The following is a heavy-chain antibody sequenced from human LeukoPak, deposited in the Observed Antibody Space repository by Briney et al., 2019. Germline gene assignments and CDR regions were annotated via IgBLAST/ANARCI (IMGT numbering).Heavy chain of an antibody. J-gene: IGHJ4*02. V-gene: IGHV3-48*03. CDR3: ARADYYDISGYDY. D-gene: IGHD3-22*01. CDR2: ITSSGNTI. CDR1: GFTFRSYE. Sequence: GGSLRLSCAASGFTFRSYEMNWVRQAPGKGLEWVSYITSSGNTIYYADSVKGRFTISRDNAKNSLYLQMNSLRAEDTAVYYCARADYYDISGYDYWGQGTLVTVSS.